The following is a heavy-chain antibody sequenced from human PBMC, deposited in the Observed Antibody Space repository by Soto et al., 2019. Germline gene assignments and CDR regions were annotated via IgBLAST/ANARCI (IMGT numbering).Heavy chain of an antibody. CDR3: ERVPSSSGFLFYLGY. V-gene: IGHV1-46*01. CDR1: GYMFTYYH. D-gene: IGHD5-18*01. Sequence: ASVKVSCKASGYMFTYYHVHWVRQAPGQGLEWMGIINPNGGDTRYAQKFQGRVTITRDTSTSTVYMEVRSLRSEDTALYYCERVPSSSGFLFYLGYWGQGTIVTVSS. J-gene: IGHJ4*02. CDR2: INPNGGDT.